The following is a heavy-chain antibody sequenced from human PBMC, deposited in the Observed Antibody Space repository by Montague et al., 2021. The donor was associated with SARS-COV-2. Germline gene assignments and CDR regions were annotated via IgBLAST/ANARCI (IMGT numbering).Heavy chain of an antibody. D-gene: IGHD6-13*01. CDR3: TRSVAAAGTFYYYYGMDV. CDR2: IYRGGDT. Sequence: SLRLSCAASGFTVSSSYMSWVRQAPGKGLEWVSVIYRGGDTYYADSVKGRFTISRHNSKNILYLEMNSLRGEDTAVYYCTRSVAAAGTFYYYYGMDVWGQGTTVTVSS. J-gene: IGHJ6*02. V-gene: IGHV3-53*04. CDR1: GFTVSSSY.